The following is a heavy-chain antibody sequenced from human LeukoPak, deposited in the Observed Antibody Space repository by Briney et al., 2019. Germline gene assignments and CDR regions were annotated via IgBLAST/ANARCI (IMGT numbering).Heavy chain of an antibody. CDR1: GYTFTGYY. V-gene: IGHV1-2*02. J-gene: IGHJ4*02. Sequence: ASVKVSCKASGYTFTGYYMHWVRQAPGQGLEWMGWINPNSGGTNYAQKFQGRVTMTRDTSISTAYMELSRLRSDDTAVYYCGRSRREGYNYNDYWGQGTLVTVSS. CDR3: GRSRREGYNYNDY. CDR2: INPNSGGT. D-gene: IGHD5-24*01.